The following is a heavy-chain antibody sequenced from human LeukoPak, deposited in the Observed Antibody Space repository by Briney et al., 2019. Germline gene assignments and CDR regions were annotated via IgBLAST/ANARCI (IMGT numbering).Heavy chain of an antibody. V-gene: IGHV4-39*01. D-gene: IGHD3-3*01. CDR1: GGSITGGSYY. CDR3: ARVALITIHENDAFDI. Sequence: PSETLSLTCIVSGGSITGGSYYWGWVRQPPGKGLEWIASIYYSGSTYYNPSLKSRVTISIDSSKNQFSLILTSVTAADTAVYYCARVALITIHENDAFDIWGQGTVVTVSS. J-gene: IGHJ3*02. CDR2: IYYSGST.